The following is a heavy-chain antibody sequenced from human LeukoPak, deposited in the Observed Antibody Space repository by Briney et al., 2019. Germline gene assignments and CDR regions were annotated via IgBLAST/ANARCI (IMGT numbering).Heavy chain of an antibody. D-gene: IGHD2-2*01. V-gene: IGHV3-21*01. CDR3: ATGVVPAATSFDY. J-gene: IGHJ4*02. CDR2: ISSSSSYI. Sequence: PGGSLRLSCAAYGFTFSSHSMNWVRQAPGKGLEWVSSISSSSSYIYYADSVKGRFTISRDNAKNSLYLQMNSLRAEDTAVYYCATGVVPAATSFDYWGQGTLVTVSS. CDR1: GFTFSSHS.